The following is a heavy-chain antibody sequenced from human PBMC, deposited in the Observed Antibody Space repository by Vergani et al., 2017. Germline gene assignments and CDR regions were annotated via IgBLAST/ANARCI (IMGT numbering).Heavy chain of an antibody. J-gene: IGHJ3*01. Sequence: QVQLQESGPGLVKPSQTLSLTCTVSGGSISSGDYYWSWIRQPPGKGLEWIGYIYYSGSTYYNPSLKSRVTISVDTSKNQFSLKLSSVTAADTAVYYCARSYCSATRCYSSIAFDLWGQGTQVTISS. CDR1: GGSISSGDYY. CDR3: ARSYCSATRCYSSIAFDL. D-gene: IGHD2-2*01. V-gene: IGHV4-30-4*08. CDR2: IYYSGST.